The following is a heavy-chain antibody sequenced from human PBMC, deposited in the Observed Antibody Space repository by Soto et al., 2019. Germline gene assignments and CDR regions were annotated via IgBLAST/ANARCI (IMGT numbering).Heavy chain of an antibody. CDR1: GFTFSSYS. J-gene: IGHJ3*02. CDR2: ISSSSSTI. V-gene: IGHV3-48*01. D-gene: IGHD2-15*01. Sequence: EVQLVESGGGLVQPGGSLRLSCAASGFTFSSYSMNWVRQAPGKGLEWVSYISSSSSTIYYADSVKGRFTISRDNAKNSLYLQMNSLRAEDTAVYYCASTLPSPIVVVEDDAFDIWDQGTMVTVSS. CDR3: ASTLPSPIVVVEDDAFDI.